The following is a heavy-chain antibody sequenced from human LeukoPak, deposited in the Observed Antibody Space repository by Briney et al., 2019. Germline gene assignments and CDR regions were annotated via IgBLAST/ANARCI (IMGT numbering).Heavy chain of an antibody. CDR1: GGTFSSYA. J-gene: IGHJ4*02. CDR3: AREDDYGDYVIDY. CDR2: INPNSGGT. D-gene: IGHD4-17*01. V-gene: IGHV1-2*06. Sequence: ASVKVSCKASGGTFSSYAISWVRQAPGQGLEWMGRINPNSGGTNYAQKFQGRVTMTRDTSISTAYMELSRLRSDDTAVYYCAREDDYGDYVIDYWGQGTLVIVSS.